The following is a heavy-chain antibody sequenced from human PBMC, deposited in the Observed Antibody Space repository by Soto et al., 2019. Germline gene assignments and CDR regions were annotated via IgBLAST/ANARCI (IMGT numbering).Heavy chain of an antibody. V-gene: IGHV3-74*01. CDR1: GFTFSSFW. Sequence: HPGGSLRLSCAASGFTFSSFWMHWVRQAPEKGLLWVSRINGDGSSTNYADSVKGRFTISRDNAKNTLYLHMNSLRAEDTAVYYCARTLGGSSSPYWGQGTLVTVSS. D-gene: IGHD6-13*01. CDR2: INGDGSST. J-gene: IGHJ4*02. CDR3: ARTLGGSSSPY.